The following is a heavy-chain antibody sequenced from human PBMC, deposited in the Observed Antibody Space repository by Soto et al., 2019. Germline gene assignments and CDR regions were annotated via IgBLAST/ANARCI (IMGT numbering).Heavy chain of an antibody. CDR2: ISYDGSNK. J-gene: IGHJ4*02. D-gene: IGHD1-26*01. CDR3: AKPLWGLLLSYFDY. Sequence: GGSLRLSCAASGFTVSSNYMSWVRQAPGKGLEWVAVISYDGSNKYYADSVKGRFTISRDNSKNTLYLQMNSLRAEDTAVYYCAKPLWGLLLSYFDYWGQGTLVTVSS. V-gene: IGHV3-30*18. CDR1: GFTVSSNY.